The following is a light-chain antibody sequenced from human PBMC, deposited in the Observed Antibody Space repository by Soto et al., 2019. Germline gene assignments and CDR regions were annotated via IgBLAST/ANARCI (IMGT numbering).Light chain of an antibody. J-gene: IGLJ3*02. CDR1: SSDVGGHNF. CDR2: EVI. Sequence: QSALTQPPSASGSPGQSVTISCTGTSSDVGGHNFVSWYQQHPGKAPKLVIYEVIKRPSGVPDRFSGSKSGNTASLTVSGLQAKDEADYYCSSYAGSNNRVFGGGTKVTVL. CDR3: SSYAGSNNRV. V-gene: IGLV2-8*01.